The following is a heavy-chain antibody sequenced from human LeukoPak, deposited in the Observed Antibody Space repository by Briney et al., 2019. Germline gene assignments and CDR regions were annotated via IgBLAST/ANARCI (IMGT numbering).Heavy chain of an antibody. Sequence: GGSLRLSCAASGFTFSSYAMSWVRRAPGKGLEWVSAISGSGGSTYYADSVKGRFTISRDNSKNTLYLQMNSLRAEDTAVYYCAKARYQFSGRGYYYGMDVWGKGTTVTVSS. J-gene: IGHJ6*04. CDR1: GFTFSSYA. D-gene: IGHD3-10*01. CDR2: ISGSGGST. V-gene: IGHV3-23*01. CDR3: AKARYQFSGRGYYYGMDV.